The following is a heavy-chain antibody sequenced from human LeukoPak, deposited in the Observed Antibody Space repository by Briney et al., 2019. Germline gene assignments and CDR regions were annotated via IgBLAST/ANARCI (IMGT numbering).Heavy chain of an antibody. CDR1: GYTFSSYG. D-gene: IGHD6-19*01. CDR3: AVLAVAGTTFDY. Sequence: SVKVSCTASGYTFSSYGISWVRQAPGQGLEWMGGIIPIFGTANYAQKFQGRVTITADESTSTAYMELSSLRSEDTAVYYCAVLAVAGTTFDYWGQGTLVTVSS. CDR2: IIPIFGTA. V-gene: IGHV1-69*13. J-gene: IGHJ4*02.